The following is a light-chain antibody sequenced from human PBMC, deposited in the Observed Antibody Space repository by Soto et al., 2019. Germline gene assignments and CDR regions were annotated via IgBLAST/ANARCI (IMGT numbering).Light chain of an antibody. CDR1: QSVSNN. Sequence: EIVMTQSPATLSVSPGERVTLSCRASQSVSNNFAWYQQKPGQAPRLLIYGATATATGIPARFSGSGSGTEFTLTNSSLQSEDFEVYYCQQHNAWPLTFGGGTKVEIK. V-gene: IGKV3-15*01. CDR2: GAT. J-gene: IGKJ4*01. CDR3: QQHNAWPLT.